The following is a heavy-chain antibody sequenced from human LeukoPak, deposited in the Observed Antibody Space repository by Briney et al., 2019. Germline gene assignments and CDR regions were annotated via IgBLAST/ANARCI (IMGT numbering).Heavy chain of an antibody. Sequence: QPGGSLRLSCAASGFTFDDYAMHWVRQAPGKGLEWVPLISWDGGSTYYADSVKGRFTISRDNSKNSLYLQMNSLRAEDTALYYCAKEQTPRGYGGNSGTFDYWGQGTLVTVSS. D-gene: IGHD4-23*01. CDR2: ISWDGGST. CDR3: AKEQTPRGYGGNSGTFDY. CDR1: GFTFDDYA. J-gene: IGHJ4*02. V-gene: IGHV3-43D*03.